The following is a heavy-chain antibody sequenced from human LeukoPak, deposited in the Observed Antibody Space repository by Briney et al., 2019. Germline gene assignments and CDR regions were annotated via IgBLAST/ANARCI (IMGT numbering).Heavy chain of an antibody. Sequence: SETLSLTCTVSGGSINSFYWTWIRQPAGKGLEWIGRIYSSGSTNFNPSLKGRVTMSVDTSKNQFSLKLSSVTAADTAVYYCARQEGQGGATAFDYWGQGTLVTVSS. CDR3: ARQEGQGGATAFDY. CDR2: IYSSGST. CDR1: GGSINSFY. J-gene: IGHJ4*02. D-gene: IGHD1-26*01. V-gene: IGHV4-4*07.